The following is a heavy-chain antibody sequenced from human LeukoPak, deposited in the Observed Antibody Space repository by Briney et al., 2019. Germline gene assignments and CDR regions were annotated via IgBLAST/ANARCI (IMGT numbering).Heavy chain of an antibody. D-gene: IGHD3-22*01. V-gene: IGHV3-23*01. J-gene: IGHJ4*02. Sequence: GGSLSLSCAASGFTVSNYAMSWVRQAPGKGLEWVSSISGGGGSPYYADSVKGRFTISRDNSKNTLYLQMNSLRAEDTAVYYCAKGRGSGYYNYFEYWGQGTLVTVSS. CDR1: GFTVSNYA. CDR2: ISGGGGSP. CDR3: AKGRGSGYYNYFEY.